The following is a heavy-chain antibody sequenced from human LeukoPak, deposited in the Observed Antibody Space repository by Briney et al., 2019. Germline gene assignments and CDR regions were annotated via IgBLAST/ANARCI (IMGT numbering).Heavy chain of an antibody. J-gene: IGHJ4*02. D-gene: IGHD5-24*01. CDR1: GFTFSSYS. CDR3: AKPYMERWLPNSRAY. V-gene: IGHV3-48*01. CDR2: ISSSGSTI. Sequence: GGSLRLSCAASGFTFSSYSMNWVRQAPGKGLEWVSYISSSGSTIYYADSVKGRFTISRDNSKNTLYLQMNSLRAEDTAVYYCAKPYMERWLPNSRAYWGQGTLVTVSS.